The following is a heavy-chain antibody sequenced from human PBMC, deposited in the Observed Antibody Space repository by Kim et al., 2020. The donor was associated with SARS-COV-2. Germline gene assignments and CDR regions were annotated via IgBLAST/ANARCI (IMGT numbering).Heavy chain of an antibody. J-gene: IGHJ6*02. CDR3: ARVVCDYDFCGGMDV. CDR2: IYHSGST. CDR1: GGSISSSNW. Sequence: SETLSLTCAVSGGSISSSNWWSWVRQPPGKGLEWIGEIYHSGSTNYNPSLKSRVTISVDKSKNQFSLKLSSVTAADTAVYYCARVVCDYDFCGGMDVWGQGTTVTVSS. D-gene: IGHD3-3*01. V-gene: IGHV4-4*02.